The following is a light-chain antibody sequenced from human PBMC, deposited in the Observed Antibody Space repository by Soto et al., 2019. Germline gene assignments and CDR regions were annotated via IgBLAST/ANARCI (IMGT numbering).Light chain of an antibody. CDR1: SSDVGAYNY. V-gene: IGLV2-14*01. CDR2: DVT. CDR3: SSYTISSTYV. J-gene: IGLJ1*01. Sequence: QPVLTQPASVSGSPGQSIAISCTGTSSDVGAYNYVSWYQQYPGKAPKLVIYDVTNRPSGVSNRFSGSKSGSTASLTISGLQAEDEADYYCSSYTISSTYVFGTGTKLTVL.